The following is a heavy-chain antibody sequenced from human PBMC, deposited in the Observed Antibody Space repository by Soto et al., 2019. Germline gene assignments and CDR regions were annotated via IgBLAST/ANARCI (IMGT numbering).Heavy chain of an antibody. J-gene: IGHJ5*02. Sequence: PVGALRLSCATSVFTFTSFVMQCVRHAPGKGLEWVAVIWTDGTDIKYADSVKGRFTISRDNSKNKVYLQMNSLRAEDTAVYYCVSGSSFDNKTCYNLAWFAPWGQGTLVIVSS. D-gene: IGHD2-2*02. V-gene: IGHV3-33*01. CDR3: VSGSSFDNKTCYNLAWFAP. CDR1: VFTFTSFV. CDR2: IWTDGTDI.